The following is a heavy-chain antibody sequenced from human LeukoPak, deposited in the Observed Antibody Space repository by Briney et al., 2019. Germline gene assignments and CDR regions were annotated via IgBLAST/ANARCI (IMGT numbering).Heavy chain of an antibody. CDR2: IKQEGSEK. CDR1: GFTFSSYW. D-gene: IGHD5-12*01. J-gene: IGHJ4*02. CDR3: AKNAEGYETDY. V-gene: IGHV3-7*03. Sequence: GGSLRLSCAASGFTFSSYWMSWVRQAPGKGLEWVANIKQEGSEKYYVDSVKGRFTISRDNAKNSLYLQMNSLRAEDTAVYYCAKNAEGYETDYWGQGTLVTVSS.